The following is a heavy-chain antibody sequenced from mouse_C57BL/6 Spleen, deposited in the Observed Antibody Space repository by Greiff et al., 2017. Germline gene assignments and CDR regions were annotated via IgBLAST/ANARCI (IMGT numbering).Heavy chain of an antibody. Sequence: QVHVKQPGAELVMPGASVKLSCKASGYTFTSYWMHWVKQRPGQGLEWIGEIDPSDSYTNYNQKFKGKSTLTVDKSSSTAYMQLSSLTSEDSAVYYCARDYGSSTGFAYWGQGTLVTVSA. V-gene: IGHV1-69*01. D-gene: IGHD1-1*01. CDR2: IDPSDSYT. CDR1: GYTFTSYW. CDR3: ARDYGSSTGFAY. J-gene: IGHJ3*01.